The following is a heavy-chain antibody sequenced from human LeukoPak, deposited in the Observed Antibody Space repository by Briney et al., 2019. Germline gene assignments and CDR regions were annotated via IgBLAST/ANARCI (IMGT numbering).Heavy chain of an antibody. CDR2: IYSGGST. CDR3: ARGGYDFVYYYYGMDV. V-gene: IGHV3-53*01. D-gene: IGHD3-3*01. CDR1: GFTVSSNY. Sequence: GGSLRLSCAASGFTVSSNYMSWVRQAPGKGLEWVSVIYSGGSTYYADSVKGRFTISRDNSKNTLYLQMNSLRAEDTAVYYCARGGYDFVYYYYGMDVWGQGTTVTVSS. J-gene: IGHJ6*02.